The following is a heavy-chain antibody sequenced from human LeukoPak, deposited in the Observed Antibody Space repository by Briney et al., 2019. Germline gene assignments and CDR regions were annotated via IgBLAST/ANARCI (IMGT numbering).Heavy chain of an antibody. J-gene: IGHJ6*02. CDR1: GYTFTSYD. CDR2: MNPNSGNT. V-gene: IGHV1-8*01. CDR3: ARGLNSEVLRYFDWLSGGIYGMDV. Sequence: GASVKVSCKASGYTFTSYDINWVRQATRQGLEWMGWMNPNSGNTGYAQKFQGRVTMTRNTSISTAYMELSSLRSEDTAVYYCARGLNSEVLRYFDWLSGGIYGMDVWGQGTTVTVSS. D-gene: IGHD3-9*01.